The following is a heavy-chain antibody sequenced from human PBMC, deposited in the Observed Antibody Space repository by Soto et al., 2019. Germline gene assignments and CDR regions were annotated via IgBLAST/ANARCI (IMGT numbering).Heavy chain of an antibody. CDR3: AREGGWKDYYYGMDV. D-gene: IGHD1-1*01. V-gene: IGHV4-59*08. Sequence: SETLSLTCIVSGGSISSYYWRWIRQPPEKGLEWIGHIYHSGSTNYNPSLKSRITISVDTSKNQFSLKLSSVTAADTAVYYCAREGGWKDYYYGMDVWGQGTTVTVSS. CDR2: IYHSGST. J-gene: IGHJ6*02. CDR1: GGSISSYY.